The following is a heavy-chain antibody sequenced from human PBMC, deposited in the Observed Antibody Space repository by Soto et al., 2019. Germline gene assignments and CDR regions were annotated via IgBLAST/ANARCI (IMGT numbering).Heavy chain of an antibody. J-gene: IGHJ6*02. CDR2: INPSGGST. V-gene: IGHV1-46*01. D-gene: IGHD2-2*01. Sequence: ASVKVSCKASGYTFTSYYMPWVRQAPGQGLEWMGIINPSGGSTSYAQKFQGRVTMTRDTSTSTVYMELSSLRSEDTAVYYCARDLPYCSSTSCPPYYYYGMDVWGQGTTVTVSS. CDR1: GYTFTSYY. CDR3: ARDLPYCSSTSCPPYYYYGMDV.